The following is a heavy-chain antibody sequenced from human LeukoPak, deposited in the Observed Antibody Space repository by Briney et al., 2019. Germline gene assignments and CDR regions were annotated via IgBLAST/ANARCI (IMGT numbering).Heavy chain of an antibody. D-gene: IGHD2-15*01. CDR2: IAGDGGSI. V-gene: IGHV3-74*01. CDR1: GFTFSDYW. J-gene: IGHJ6*02. CDR3: ARGGFKYNYYDAMDV. Sequence: PGGSLRLSCAASGFTFSDYWMHWVRDAPGKGLVWVARIAGDGGSISYADSVKGRFTISRDNAKNTLYLQMNSQRAEDTAIYYCARGGFKYNYYDAMDVWGQGTTVTVSS.